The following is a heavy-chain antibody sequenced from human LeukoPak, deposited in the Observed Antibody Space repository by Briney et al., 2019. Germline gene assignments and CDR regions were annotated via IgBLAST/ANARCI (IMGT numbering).Heavy chain of an antibody. Sequence: GGSLRLSCAASGFTFSSYWMNWVRQAPGKGLEWVANIKQDGSEKYYVDSVKGRFTISRDNTKNSLYLQMNSLRAEDTAVYYCARPQDPTTTTFLQVEDWGQGTLVTVSS. CDR1: GFTFSSYW. J-gene: IGHJ4*02. CDR2: IKQDGSEK. D-gene: IGHD1-26*01. V-gene: IGHV3-7*01. CDR3: ARPQDPTTTTFLQVED.